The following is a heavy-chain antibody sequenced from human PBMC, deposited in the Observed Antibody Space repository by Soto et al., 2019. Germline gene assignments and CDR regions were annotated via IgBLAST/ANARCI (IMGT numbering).Heavy chain of an antibody. CDR1: GGSLSNYG. D-gene: IGHD4-17*01. V-gene: IGHV1-69*12. CDR2: IIPVFGTA. J-gene: IGHJ6*02. Sequence: QVQLVQSGAEVKKPGSSVKVSCKASGGSLSNYGISWVRQAPGQGLEWMGGIIPVFGTANYAQKFQGRVTITADESTSIGYMDVTSLRSEDTAVYYCARGDATNIVVTTYYGLDVCGQGTTVTVSS. CDR3: ARGDATNIVVTTYYGLDV.